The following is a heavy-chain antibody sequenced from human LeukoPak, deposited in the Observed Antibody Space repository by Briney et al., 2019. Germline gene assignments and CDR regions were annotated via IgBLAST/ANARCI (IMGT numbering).Heavy chain of an antibody. D-gene: IGHD1-26*01. J-gene: IGHJ3*02. CDR3: TTVGELGGAFAI. Sequence: GGSLRLSCAASGFTFSDASMIWVRQAPGKGLEWVGRIKRKTSGGAIEYAAPVKGRFSISRDDSKNTLSLQMNSLKTEDTAVYYCTTVGELGGAFAIWGQGTMVTVSS. V-gene: IGHV3-15*01. CDR2: IKRKTSGGAI. CDR1: GFTFSDAS.